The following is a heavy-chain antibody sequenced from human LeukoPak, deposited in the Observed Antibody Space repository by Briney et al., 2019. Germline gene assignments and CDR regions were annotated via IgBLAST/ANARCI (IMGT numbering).Heavy chain of an antibody. CDR3: ARDDLGVDIVATRDY. D-gene: IGHD5-12*01. CDR2: INPNSGGT. J-gene: IGHJ4*02. Sequence: ASVKVSCKASGYTFTGYYIHWVRQAPGQGLEWMGWINPNSGGTNYAQKFQGRDTMTRDTSISTAYMELSRLRSDDTAVYYCARDDLGVDIVATRDYWGQGTLVTVSS. CDR1: GYTFTGYY. V-gene: IGHV1-2*02.